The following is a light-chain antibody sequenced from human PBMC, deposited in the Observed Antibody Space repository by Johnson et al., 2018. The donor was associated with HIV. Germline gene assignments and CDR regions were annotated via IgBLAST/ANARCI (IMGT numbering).Light chain of an antibody. CDR2: ENN. J-gene: IGLJ1*01. Sequence: QSVLTQPPSVSAAPGQKVTIFCSGSSSNIGNNYVSWYQQLPGTAPKLLIYENNKRPSGIPDRFSGSKSGTSATLGITGLQAGDEADYYCGTWHSALSGGGVLGTGTMVPVL. CDR3: GTWHSALSGGGV. CDR1: SSNIGNNY. V-gene: IGLV1-51*02.